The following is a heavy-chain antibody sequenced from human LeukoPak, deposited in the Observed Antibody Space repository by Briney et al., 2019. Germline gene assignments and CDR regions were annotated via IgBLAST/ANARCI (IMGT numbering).Heavy chain of an antibody. CDR3: ARGGRGYYYDSSGYYLGYFQH. J-gene: IGHJ1*01. CDR2: IYHSGST. V-gene: IGHV4-4*02. Sequence: SGTLSLTCAVSGGSISSSNWWSWVRPPPGKGLEWIGEIYHSGSTNYNPSLKSRVTISVDKSKNQFSLKLSSVTAADTAVYYCARGGRGYYYDSSGYYLGYFQHWGQGTLVTVSS. CDR1: GGSISSSNW. D-gene: IGHD3-22*01.